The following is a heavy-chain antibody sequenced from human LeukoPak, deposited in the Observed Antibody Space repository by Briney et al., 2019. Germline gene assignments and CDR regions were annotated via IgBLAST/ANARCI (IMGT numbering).Heavy chain of an antibody. CDR1: GGSFSGYY. V-gene: IGHV4-34*01. D-gene: IGHD3-22*01. CDR3: ARIYYYDSSGYYRFDY. J-gene: IGHJ4*02. CDR2: INHSGST. Sequence: SETLSLTCAVYGGSFSGYYWSWIRQPPGKGLEWIGEINHSGSTNYNPSLKSRVTISVDTSKNQFSLKLSSVTAADTAVYYCARIYYYDSSGYYRFDYWGQGTLVTVSS.